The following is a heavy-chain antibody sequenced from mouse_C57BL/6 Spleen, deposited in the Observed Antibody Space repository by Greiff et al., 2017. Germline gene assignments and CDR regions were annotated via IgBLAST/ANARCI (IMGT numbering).Heavy chain of an antibody. CDR1: GYSFTGYY. J-gene: IGHJ2*01. CDR3: ARWSPDYYGSSYDY. CDR2: INPSTGGT. D-gene: IGHD1-1*01. V-gene: IGHV1-42*01. Sequence: VQLQQSGPELVKPGASVKISCKASGYSFTGYYMNWVKQSPEKSLEWIGEINPSTGGTTYNQKFKAKATLTVDKSSSTAYMQLKSLTSEDSAVYYCARWSPDYYGSSYDYWGQGTTLTVSS.